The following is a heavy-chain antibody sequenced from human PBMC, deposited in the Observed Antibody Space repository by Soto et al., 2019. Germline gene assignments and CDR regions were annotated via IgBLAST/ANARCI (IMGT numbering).Heavy chain of an antibody. J-gene: IGHJ4*02. Sequence: PGGSLRLSCAASGLTFSSYCVHWVRQAPGKGLEWVAVISNDGNRKYYADSVKGRFTISRDNSKNTLYLQMNSLRAEDMAVYYCAKDPGPDSSVSYFDYWGQGTLVTVSS. V-gene: IGHV3-30*18. D-gene: IGHD3-22*01. CDR2: ISNDGNRK. CDR3: AKDPGPDSSVSYFDY. CDR1: GLTFSSYC.